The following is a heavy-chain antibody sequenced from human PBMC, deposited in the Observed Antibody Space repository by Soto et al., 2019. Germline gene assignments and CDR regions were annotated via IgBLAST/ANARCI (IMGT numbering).Heavy chain of an antibody. D-gene: IGHD3-10*01. CDR2: MSPDSGKT. J-gene: IGHJ5*01. Sequence: QVQLVQSGAEVKEPGASVKVSCKASGYTFTSYDINWVRQATGQGLEWMGFMSPDSGKTRFAQKYEGRVTMTGDSSINSAYMQRSALTSEDTAVYYCARGVAAGVDSWGQGSLVTVSS. CDR3: ARGVAAGVDS. CDR1: GYTFTSYD. V-gene: IGHV1-8*02.